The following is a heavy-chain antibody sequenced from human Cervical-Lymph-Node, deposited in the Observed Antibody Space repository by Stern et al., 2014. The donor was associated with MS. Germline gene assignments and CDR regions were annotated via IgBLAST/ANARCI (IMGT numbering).Heavy chain of an antibody. CDR3: ARDYGDYAFDY. CDR2: IYPGDSNT. CDR1: GYSFTANW. V-gene: IGHV5-51*01. J-gene: IGHJ4*02. Sequence: VQLAESGAAVKKPGESLKISCKGSGYSFTANWIARVRQMLGKGLEWMGIIYPGDSNTRSSPSFQGQVTISADKSISTAYLQWSSLKATDTAMYYCARDYGDYAFDYWGQGTLVTVSS. D-gene: IGHD4-17*01.